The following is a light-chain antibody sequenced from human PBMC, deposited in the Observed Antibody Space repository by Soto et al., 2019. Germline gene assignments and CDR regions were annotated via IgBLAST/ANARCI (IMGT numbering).Light chain of an antibody. CDR2: AAS. J-gene: IGKJ1*01. CDR1: QGISGY. V-gene: IGKV1-8*01. CDR3: KQYYSSPLT. Sequence: AIRMTQSPSSLSASTGDRVTITCRASQGISGYLAWYQQKPGKAPRLLIYAASTLQSGVPSRFSGSGSGTDFTLTISCLQSEDFAAYYCKQYYSSPLTFGQGTKVEIK.